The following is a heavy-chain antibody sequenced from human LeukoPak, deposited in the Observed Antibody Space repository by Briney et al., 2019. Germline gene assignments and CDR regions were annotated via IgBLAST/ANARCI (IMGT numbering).Heavy chain of an antibody. V-gene: IGHV3-23*01. CDR1: GFTFSSYA. Sequence: SGGSLRLSCAASGFTFSSYAMSWVRQAPGKGLEWVSAISGSGGSTYYADSVKGRFTISRDNSKNSLYLQMNSLRAEDTAVYYCARDHRDIVVVPAAIPSAFDIWGQRTMVTVSS. CDR2: ISGSGGST. D-gene: IGHD2-2*02. J-gene: IGHJ3*02. CDR3: ARDHRDIVVVPAAIPSAFDI.